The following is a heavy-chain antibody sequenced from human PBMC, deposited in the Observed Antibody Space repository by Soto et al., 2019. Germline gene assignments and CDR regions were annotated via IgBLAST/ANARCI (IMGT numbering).Heavy chain of an antibody. CDR3: ARGRTYYYGSGSSRPYYYYGMDV. J-gene: IGHJ6*02. CDR2: INHSGST. V-gene: IGHV4-34*01. D-gene: IGHD3-10*01. Sequence: QVQLQQWGAGLLKPSETLSLTCAVYGGSFSGYYWSWIRQPPGKGLEWIGEINHSGSTNYNPSLKSRVTMSVDTSKNQFALKLSSVTAADTAVYYCARGRTYYYGSGSSRPYYYYGMDVWGQGTTVTVSS. CDR1: GGSFSGYY.